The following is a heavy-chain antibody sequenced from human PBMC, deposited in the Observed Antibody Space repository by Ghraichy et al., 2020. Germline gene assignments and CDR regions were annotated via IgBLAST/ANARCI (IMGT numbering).Heavy chain of an antibody. CDR3: ASEDAYYDILTGYSGPADAFDI. CDR1: GGSVSSGSYY. D-gene: IGHD3-9*01. CDR2: IYYSGST. V-gene: IGHV4-61*01. J-gene: IGHJ3*02. Sequence: QTLSLTCTVSGGSVSSGSYYWSWIRQPPGKGLEWIGYIYYSGSTNYNPSLKSRVTISVDTSKNQFSLKLSSVTAADTAVYYCASEDAYYDILTGYSGPADAFDIWGQGTMVTVSS.